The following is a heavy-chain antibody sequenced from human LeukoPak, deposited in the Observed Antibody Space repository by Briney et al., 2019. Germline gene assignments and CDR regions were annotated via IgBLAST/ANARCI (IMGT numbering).Heavy chain of an antibody. CDR3: AKDKDGYNPKRYYFDY. V-gene: IGHV3-9*01. CDR1: GFTFDDHA. D-gene: IGHD5-24*01. CDR2: LSWNSGSI. J-gene: IGHJ4*02. Sequence: GRSLRLSCAASGFTFDDHAMHWVRQAPGKGLEWVSGLSWNSGSIDYADSVKGRFTISRDNAKNSLYLQMNSLRAEDTAVYYCAKDKDGYNPKRYYFDYWGQGTLVTVSS.